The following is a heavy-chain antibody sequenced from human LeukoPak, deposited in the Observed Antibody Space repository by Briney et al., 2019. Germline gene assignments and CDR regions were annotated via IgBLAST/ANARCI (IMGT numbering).Heavy chain of an antibody. CDR2: IYSGGDT. CDR1: GFTVGNNY. CDR3: TADAISGGKLDH. V-gene: IGHV3-66*01. J-gene: IGHJ4*02. D-gene: IGHD3-10*02. Sequence: GGSLRLSCAASGFTVGNNYMNWVRQAPGKGLEWVSVIYSGGDTFYADSVKGRFIMSRDNPKNTLYLQMNSLRAEDTAVYYCTADAISGGKLDHWGQGTLVTVSS.